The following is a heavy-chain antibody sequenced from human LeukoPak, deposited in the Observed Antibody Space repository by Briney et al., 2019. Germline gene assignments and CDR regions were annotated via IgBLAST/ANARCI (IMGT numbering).Heavy chain of an antibody. CDR1: GFTLSSYS. CDR2: MSYDGNDK. Sequence: GRSLRLSCAASGFTLSSYSMHWVRQAPGKGLEWVAFMSYDGNDKYYADSVKGRFTISRDNSKNTLYLQMNSLRSEDAAVYYCARGAPTYSSSWFPFGYWGQGTLVTVSS. J-gene: IGHJ4*02. D-gene: IGHD6-13*01. V-gene: IGHV3-30-3*01. CDR3: ARGAPTYSSSWFPFGY.